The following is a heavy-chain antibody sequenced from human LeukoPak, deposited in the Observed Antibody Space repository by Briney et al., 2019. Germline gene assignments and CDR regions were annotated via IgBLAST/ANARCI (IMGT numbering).Heavy chain of an antibody. Sequence: ASVKVSCKASGYTFTSYGISWVRQAPGQGLEWMGWISAYNGNTNYAQKLQGRVTMTTDTSTSTAYMELRSLRSDDPAVYYCASDEYYYDSSCYGYWGQGTLVIVSS. V-gene: IGHV1-18*01. D-gene: IGHD3-22*01. CDR2: ISAYNGNT. CDR1: GYTFTSYG. CDR3: ASDEYYYDSSCYGY. J-gene: IGHJ4*02.